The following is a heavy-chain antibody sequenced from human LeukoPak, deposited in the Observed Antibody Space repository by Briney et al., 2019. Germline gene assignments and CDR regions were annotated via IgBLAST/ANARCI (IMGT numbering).Heavy chain of an antibody. V-gene: IGHV4-59*01. J-gene: IGHJ3*02. CDR3: ARDTYYYDSSGYFSIDAFDI. CDR1: GGSISSYY. CDR2: IYYSGST. D-gene: IGHD3-22*01. Sequence: SETLSLTCTGSGGSISSYYWSWIRQPPGKGLEWIGYIYYSGSTNYNPSPKSRVTISVDTSKNQFSLKLSSVTAADTAVYYCARDTYYYDSSGYFSIDAFDIWGQGTMVTVSS.